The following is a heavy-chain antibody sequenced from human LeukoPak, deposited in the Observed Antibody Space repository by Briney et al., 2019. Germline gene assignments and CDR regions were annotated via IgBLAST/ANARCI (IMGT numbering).Heavy chain of an antibody. CDR2: LYSGSTT. D-gene: IGHD3-10*01. Sequence: GGSLRLSCAASEFTVSTNYMNWVRQAPGKGLEWVSILYSGSTTYYADSVKGRFTISRDDSKNTLYLHMSSLRAEDTAMYYCARVGDHYHWYLDLWGRGTHVTVSS. J-gene: IGHJ2*01. CDR3: ARVGDHYHWYLDL. CDR1: EFTVSTNY. V-gene: IGHV3-53*01.